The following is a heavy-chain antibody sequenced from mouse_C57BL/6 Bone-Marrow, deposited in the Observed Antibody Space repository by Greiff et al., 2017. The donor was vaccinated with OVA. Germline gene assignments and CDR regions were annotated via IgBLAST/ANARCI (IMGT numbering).Heavy chain of an antibody. CDR1: GYSITSGYY. D-gene: IGHD2-1*01. CDR3: ARDQGIYYGNSFDY. Sequence: DVKLQESGPGLVKPSQSLSLTCSVTGYSITSGYYWNWIRQFPGNKLEWMGYISYDGSNNYNPSLKNRISITRDTSKNQFFLKLNSVTTEDTATYYCARDQGIYYGNSFDYWGQGTTLTVSS. V-gene: IGHV3-6*01. J-gene: IGHJ2*01. CDR2: ISYDGSN.